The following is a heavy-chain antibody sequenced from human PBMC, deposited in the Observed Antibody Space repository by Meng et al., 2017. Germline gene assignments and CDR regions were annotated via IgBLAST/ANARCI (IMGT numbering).Heavy chain of an antibody. V-gene: IGHV1-18*01. Sequence: ASVKVSCKASGYTFTSYGISWVRQAPGQGLEWMGWISAYNGNTNYAQKLQGRVTMTTDTSTSTAYMELRSLRSDDTAVYYCARSNIMITFGGVIDHCYGMDVWGQGTTVTVSS. CDR3: ARSNIMITFGGVIDHCYGMDV. D-gene: IGHD3-16*02. CDR2: ISAYNGNT. J-gene: IGHJ6*02. CDR1: GYTFTSYG.